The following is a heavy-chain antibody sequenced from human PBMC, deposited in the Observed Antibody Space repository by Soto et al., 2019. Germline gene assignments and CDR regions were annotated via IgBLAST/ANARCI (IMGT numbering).Heavy chain of an antibody. J-gene: IGHJ4*02. D-gene: IGHD6-19*01. Sequence: QVQLVDSGGGVVQPGRSLRLSCAASGFTFSNYGMHWVRQAPGKGLEWVAVIWYDGSNKYYADSVKGRFTISRDNSKNTLYLQMNSLKVEDTAVYYCSRDLRYSSGWYGYFEYWGQGTLVTVSS. CDR3: SRDLRYSSGWYGYFEY. CDR2: IWYDGSNK. V-gene: IGHV3-33*01. CDR1: GFTFSNYG.